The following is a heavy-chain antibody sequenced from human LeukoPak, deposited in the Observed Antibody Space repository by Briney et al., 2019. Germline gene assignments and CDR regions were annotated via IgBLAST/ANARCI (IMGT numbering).Heavy chain of an antibody. J-gene: IGHJ5*02. Sequence: SVTLSLTCTVSGGSISSGGYFWRWICQHPGRGLERIGYIYYSGRSYYNPSRKSRVTISVDTSKNQFSLKLSSVTAADTAVYYCARVVPAGNCFDPWGQGTLVTVSS. CDR1: GGSISSGGYF. V-gene: IGHV4-31*03. D-gene: IGHD2-2*01. CDR3: ARVVPAGNCFDP. CDR2: IYYSGRS.